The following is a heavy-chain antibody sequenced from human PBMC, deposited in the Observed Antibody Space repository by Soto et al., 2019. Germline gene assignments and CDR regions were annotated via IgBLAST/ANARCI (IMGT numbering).Heavy chain of an antibody. CDR3: AKDPENFDYRPDY. CDR1: GFTFSSYG. CDR2: ILYDGSNK. J-gene: IGHJ4*02. D-gene: IGHD4-4*01. Sequence: QVQLVESGGGGVQRGMCLRVSCAASGFTFSSYGMHWVRQAPGKGLEWVAFILYDGSNKYYADSVKGRFTISRDNSKNTLYLQMNSLRAEDTAVYYCAKDPENFDYRPDYWGQGTLVTVSS. V-gene: IGHV3-30*18.